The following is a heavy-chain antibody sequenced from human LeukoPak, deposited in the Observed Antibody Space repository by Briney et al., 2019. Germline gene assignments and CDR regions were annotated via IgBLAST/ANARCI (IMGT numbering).Heavy chain of an antibody. J-gene: IGHJ1*01. CDR2: INPSGGST. CDR1: GYTFTSYY. D-gene: IGHD6-13*01. CDR3: ARADLSIAAAGTWAEYFQH. Sequence: ASVKVSCKASGYTFTSYYMHWVRQAPGQGPEWIGIINPSGGSTSYAQKFQGRVTMTRDTSTSTVYMELSSLRSEDTAVYYCARADLSIAAAGTWAEYFQHWGQGTLDTVSS. V-gene: IGHV1-46*01.